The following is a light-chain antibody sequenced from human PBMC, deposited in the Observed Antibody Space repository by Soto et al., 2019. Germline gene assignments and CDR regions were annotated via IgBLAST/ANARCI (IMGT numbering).Light chain of an antibody. Sequence: ENVSTQSPATLSLSPGERATLSCGASQSVPRDYLAWYQQKPGLAPRLLIYDASTRAIGIPDRFSGSGSGTDFTLTVSRLEPEDFAVYYCQQYATSPITFGQGTRLDIK. J-gene: IGKJ5*01. CDR2: DAS. V-gene: IGKV3D-20*01. CDR3: QQYATSPIT. CDR1: QSVPRDY.